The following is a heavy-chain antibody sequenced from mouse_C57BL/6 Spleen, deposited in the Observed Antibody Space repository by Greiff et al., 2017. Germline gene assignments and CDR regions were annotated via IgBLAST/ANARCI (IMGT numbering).Heavy chain of an antibody. V-gene: IGHV5-4*01. CDR2: ISDGGSYT. CDR3: AREKAGSAWFAY. D-gene: IGHD3-2*02. CDR1: GFTFSSYA. J-gene: IGHJ3*01. Sequence: EVQLQESGGGLVKPGGSLKLSCAASGFTFSSYAMSWVRQTPEKRLEWVATISDGGSYTYYPDNVKGRFTISRDNAKNNLYLQMSHLKSEDTAMYYGAREKAGSAWFAYWGQGTLVTVSA.